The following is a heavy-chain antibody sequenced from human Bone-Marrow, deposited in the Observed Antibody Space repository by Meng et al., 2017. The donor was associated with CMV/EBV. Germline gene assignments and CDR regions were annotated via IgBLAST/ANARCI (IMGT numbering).Heavy chain of an antibody. Sequence: LSLTCAASGFTFSSYAMHWVRQAPGKGLEWVAVISYDGSNKYYADSVKGRFTISRDNAKNSLYLQMNSLRAEDTAVYYCARAEAAARHWFDPWGQGTLVTVSS. D-gene: IGHD6-6*01. CDR2: ISYDGSNK. CDR1: GFTFSSYA. J-gene: IGHJ5*02. CDR3: ARAEAAARHWFDP. V-gene: IGHV3-30*04.